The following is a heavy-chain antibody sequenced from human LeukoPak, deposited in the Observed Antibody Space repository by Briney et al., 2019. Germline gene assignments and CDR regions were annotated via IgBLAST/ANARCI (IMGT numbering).Heavy chain of an antibody. Sequence: GRSLRLSCAASGFTFSSYAMSWVRQAPGKGLEWVSAISGSGGSTYYADSVKGRFTISRDNSKNTLYLQMNSLRAEDTAVYYCAKGDSSGWYLLSYFDYWGQGTLVTVSS. J-gene: IGHJ4*02. D-gene: IGHD6-19*01. V-gene: IGHV3-23*01. CDR3: AKGDSSGWYLLSYFDY. CDR2: ISGSGGST. CDR1: GFTFSSYA.